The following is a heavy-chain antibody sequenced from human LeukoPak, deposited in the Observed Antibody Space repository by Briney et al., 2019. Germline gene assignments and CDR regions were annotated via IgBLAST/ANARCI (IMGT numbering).Heavy chain of an antibody. V-gene: IGHV3-30*18. CDR2: ISLDGSRK. CDR1: GFTFSNSG. CDR3: AKDSAYSGGPFAGGFDH. Sequence: GGSLRLSCAASGFTFSNSGMHWVRQAPGKGLEWVAVISLDGSRKFYADSVKGRFTISRDNSKNTLYLQMNSLRAEDTAVYYCAKDSAYSGGPFAGGFDHWGQGTLVAVSA. D-gene: IGHD5-18*01. J-gene: IGHJ4*02.